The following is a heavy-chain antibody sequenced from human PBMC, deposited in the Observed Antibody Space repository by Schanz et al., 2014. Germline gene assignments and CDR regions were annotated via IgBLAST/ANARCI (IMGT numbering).Heavy chain of an antibody. CDR3: AKQHIVRGVIYLTWFDS. Sequence: VQLVESGGGVVQPGGSLRLSCTASGFPFSDYFMAWIRQPPGRGLEWVSFVHPGGSTYYPDSVKGRFTISRDSSKNTLYLQLNSLRAEDTAVYYCAKQHIVRGVIYLTWFDSWGQGTLVTVSS. CDR1: GFPFSDYF. D-gene: IGHD3-10*01. J-gene: IGHJ5*01. CDR2: VHPGGST. V-gene: IGHV3-66*02.